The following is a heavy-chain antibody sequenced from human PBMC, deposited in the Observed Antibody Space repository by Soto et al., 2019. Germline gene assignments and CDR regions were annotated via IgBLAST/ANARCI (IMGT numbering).Heavy chain of an antibody. CDR3: ASDGRYSSSVGDFDY. D-gene: IGHD6-6*01. CDR2: IYYSGST. Sequence: SETLSLTCTVSGGSVSSGSCYWSWIRQPPGKGLEWIGYIYYSGSTNYNPSLKSRVTISVDTSKNQFSLKLSSVTAADTAVYYCASDGRYSSSVGDFDYWGQGTLVTVSS. CDR1: GGSVSSGSCY. V-gene: IGHV4-61*01. J-gene: IGHJ4*02.